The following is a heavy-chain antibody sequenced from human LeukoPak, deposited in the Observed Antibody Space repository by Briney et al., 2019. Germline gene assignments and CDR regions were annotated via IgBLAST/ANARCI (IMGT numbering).Heavy chain of an antibody. CDR1: GYSISSGYY. CDR3: ARDSGTTGEVKFDP. J-gene: IGHJ5*02. Sequence: SETLSLTCTVSGYSISSGYYWGWIRQPPGKGLEWIGSIYHSGSTYYNPSLKSRVTISVDTSKNQFSLKLTSVTAADTAVYYCARDSGTTGEVKFDPWGQGTLVTVSS. V-gene: IGHV4-38-2*02. D-gene: IGHD3-10*01. CDR2: IYHSGST.